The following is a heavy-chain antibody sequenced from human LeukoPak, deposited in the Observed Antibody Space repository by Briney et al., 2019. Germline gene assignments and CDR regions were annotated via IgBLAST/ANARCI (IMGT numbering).Heavy chain of an antibody. J-gene: IGHJ2*01. CDR2: ISGSSGST. V-gene: IGHV3-23*01. CDR1: GFTFSSYA. D-gene: IGHD6-6*01. Sequence: GGSLRLSCAASGFTFSSYAMSWVRQAPGKGLEWVSGISGSSGSTYYADSVKGRFTISRDNSKNTLYLQMNSLRVEDTAVYYCAKDPNRSTSPWYFDLWGRGTLVIVSS. CDR3: AKDPNRSTSPWYFDL.